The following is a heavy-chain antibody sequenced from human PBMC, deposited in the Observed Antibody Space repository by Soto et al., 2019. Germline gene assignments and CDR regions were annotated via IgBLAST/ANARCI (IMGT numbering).Heavy chain of an antibody. CDR1: GYTFTTYG. J-gene: IGHJ4*02. CDR2: ISAYYGTT. V-gene: IGHV1-18*01. Sequence: GASVKVSCKGSGYTFTTYGIDWVRQAPGEGPEWMGWISAYYGTTKYAQRFQGRVTVTTDTPTSTAYMELRSLISDDTAVYYCAKGVHRDYLAYWGQGSLVTVSS. CDR3: AKGVHRDYLAY.